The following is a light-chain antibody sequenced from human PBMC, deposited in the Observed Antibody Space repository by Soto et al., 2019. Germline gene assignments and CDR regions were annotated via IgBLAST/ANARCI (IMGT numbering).Light chain of an antibody. J-gene: IGKJ4*01. CDR3: LQHNTYPLS. V-gene: IGKV1-17*03. Sequence: DIQMTQSPSAMSASVGDRVTITCRASQAISHYLAWFHQRPGKVPKRLIYGASTLESGVPSRLSGSGSGTEFPLTISSLQPDDFGTYYCLQHNTYPLSFGGGTKVDIK. CDR1: QAISHY. CDR2: GAS.